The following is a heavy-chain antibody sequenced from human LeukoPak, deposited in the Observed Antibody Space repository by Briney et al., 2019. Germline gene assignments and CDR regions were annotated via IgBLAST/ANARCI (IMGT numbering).Heavy chain of an antibody. V-gene: IGHV4-4*02. D-gene: IGHD2-15*01. Sequence: SETLSLTCAVSGDSFSSNYWWNWVRQSPGKGLEWIGEIYHSGTTNYNPSLKSRVSISLDKSKNQLSLKVNSVSAADTAVYYCARDRGGLTYGKDIWGQGTTVTVSS. J-gene: IGHJ6*02. CDR2: IYHSGTT. CDR1: GDSFSSNYW. CDR3: ARDRGGLTYGKDI.